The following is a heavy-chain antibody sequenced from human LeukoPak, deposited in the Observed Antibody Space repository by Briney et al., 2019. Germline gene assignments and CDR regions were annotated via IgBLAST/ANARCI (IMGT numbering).Heavy chain of an antibody. J-gene: IGHJ3*01. Sequence: GGSLRLSCAASGFTFSLYTMTWVRQAPGKGLEWVSSISGRTTYIYYADSLKGRITISRDNAKNSLFLQINSLRAEDTAVYYCARDTPASQGYDAFDVWGQGTMVTVSS. CDR1: GFTFSLYT. V-gene: IGHV3-21*01. CDR2: ISGRTTYI. CDR3: ARDTPASQGYDAFDV. D-gene: IGHD5-18*01.